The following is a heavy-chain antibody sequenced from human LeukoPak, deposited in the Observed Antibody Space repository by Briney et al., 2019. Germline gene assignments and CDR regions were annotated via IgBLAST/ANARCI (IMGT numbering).Heavy chain of an antibody. CDR2: IKEDGGEK. V-gene: IGHV3-7*01. CDR3: VRDRGYCSGGTCYALWDY. J-gene: IGHJ4*02. CDR1: GFTFSNYW. D-gene: IGHD2-15*01. Sequence: GGSLRLSCAAFGFTFSNYWMTWVRQAPGKGLEWVAHIKEDGGEKHYADPVKGRFTISRDNAKNSLYLQMNSLRAEDTAMYYCVRDRGYCSGGTCYALWDYWGQGTLVTVSS.